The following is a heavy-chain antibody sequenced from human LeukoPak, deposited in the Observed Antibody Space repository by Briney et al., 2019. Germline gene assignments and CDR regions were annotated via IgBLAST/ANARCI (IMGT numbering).Heavy chain of an antibody. V-gene: IGHV4-34*01. J-gene: IGHJ2*01. Sequence: SETLSLTCAVYGGSFSGYYWSWIRQPPGKGLEWIGQISHSGSTNYNPSLKSRVTISVDKSKNQFSLKLSSVTAADTAVYYCARRTYFDLWGRGTLVTVSS. CDR1: GGSFSGYY. CDR3: ARRTYFDL. CDR2: ISHSGST.